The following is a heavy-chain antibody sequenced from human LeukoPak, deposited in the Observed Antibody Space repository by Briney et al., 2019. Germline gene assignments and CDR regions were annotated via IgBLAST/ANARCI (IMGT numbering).Heavy chain of an antibody. V-gene: IGHV1-69*01. CDR1: GVTFSSYA. J-gene: IGHJ5*02. Sequence: GSSVKVSCKASGVTFSSYAISWVRQAPGQVLEWMGGNIPIFGTANYAQKFQGRVTITADESTSTAYMELSSLRSEDTAVYYCARASFTIFGVVIDIHWFDPWGQGTLVTVSS. D-gene: IGHD3-3*01. CDR3: ARASFTIFGVVIDIHWFDP. CDR2: NIPIFGTA.